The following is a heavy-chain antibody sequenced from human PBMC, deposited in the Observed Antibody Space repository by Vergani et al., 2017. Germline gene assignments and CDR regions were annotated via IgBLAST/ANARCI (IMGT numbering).Heavy chain of an antibody. Sequence: EVQLVESGGGIVKPGGSLRLSCVASGFSFRNAWRNWARRTPGKGLEWVGRIKSTFDRGTTDYAAAVKGRFTISRDDSKNTLFLQMNGLKTEDIGVYYCTTDPRYCGDGSCYWLRDHHYYGMDVWGQGTTVTVSS. CDR2: IKSTFDRGTT. D-gene: IGHD2-21*01. J-gene: IGHJ6*02. CDR3: TTDPRYCGDGSCYWLRDHHYYGMDV. V-gene: IGHV3-15*07. CDR1: GFSFRNAW.